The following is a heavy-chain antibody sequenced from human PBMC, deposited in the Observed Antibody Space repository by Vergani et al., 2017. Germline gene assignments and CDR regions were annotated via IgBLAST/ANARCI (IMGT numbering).Heavy chain of an antibody. J-gene: IGHJ3*02. CDR1: GFTFIMHA. Sequence: EVLLLESGGDLVQPGGSLRLSCAASGFTFIMHAMSWVRQAPGKGLEWVSTLSASDRRTHYADSVKGRFTISRDNSKNTLFLHMNSLRPEDTAVYYCAKVGRSEVAGTFGAFDIWGQGTMVTVSS. CDR2: LSASDRRT. V-gene: IGHV3-23*01. D-gene: IGHD6-19*01. CDR3: AKVGRSEVAGTFGAFDI.